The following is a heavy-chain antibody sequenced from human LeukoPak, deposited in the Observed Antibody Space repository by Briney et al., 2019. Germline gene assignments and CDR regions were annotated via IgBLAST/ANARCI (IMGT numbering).Heavy chain of an antibody. Sequence: GSLILSCAVSGFTVSSYWMSWVRQAPGKGLEWVANIKQDGSEKYYVDSVKGRFTISRDNAKNSLYLQMNSLRAEDTAVYYCATLVATTRFDYWGQGTLVTVSS. V-gene: IGHV3-7*01. CDR1: GFTVSSYW. CDR3: ATLVATTRFDY. D-gene: IGHD5-12*01. J-gene: IGHJ4*02. CDR2: IKQDGSEK.